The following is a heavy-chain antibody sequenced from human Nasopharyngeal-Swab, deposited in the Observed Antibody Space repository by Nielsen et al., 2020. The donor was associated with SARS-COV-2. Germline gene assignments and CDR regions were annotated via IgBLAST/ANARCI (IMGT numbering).Heavy chain of an antibody. D-gene: IGHD3-22*01. V-gene: IGHV3-11*04. CDR1: GFTFRDYY. CDR2: ISSSGSTI. J-gene: IGHJ4*02. CDR3: ARSFEGSSGYYYDYFDY. Sequence: GESLKISCAASGFTFRDYYMSWIRQAPGKGLEWVSYISSSGSTIYYADSVKGRFTISRDNAKNSLYLQMNSLRAEDTAVYYCARSFEGSSGYYYDYFDYWGKGTLVTVSS.